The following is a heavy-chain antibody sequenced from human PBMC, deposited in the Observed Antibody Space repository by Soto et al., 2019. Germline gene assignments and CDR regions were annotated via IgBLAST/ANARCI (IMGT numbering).Heavy chain of an antibody. D-gene: IGHD3-22*01. CDR1: GYTFTSYG. Sequence: ASVKVSCKASGYTFTSYGISWVRQAPGQGLEWMGWISAYNGNTNYAQKLQGRVTMTTDTSTSTAYMELRSLRSDDTAVYYCARDLGYDSSGYYDYWGQGTLVTASS. CDR3: ARDLGYDSSGYYDY. CDR2: ISAYNGNT. V-gene: IGHV1-18*01. J-gene: IGHJ4*02.